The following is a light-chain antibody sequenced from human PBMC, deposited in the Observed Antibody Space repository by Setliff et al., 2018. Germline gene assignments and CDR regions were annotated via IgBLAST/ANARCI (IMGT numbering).Light chain of an antibody. V-gene: IGLV1-44*01. J-gene: IGLJ3*02. Sequence: QSALTQPPSASGTPGQRVTISCSGTSSNIGSNAVNWYQQSPGTAPRLLIQPNNRRHFGVPDRSSGSKSGASASLSISGLQSGDAADYYCAVWDDNLNGPVFGGGTKGTVL. CDR2: PNN. CDR3: AVWDDNLNGPV. CDR1: SSNIGSNA.